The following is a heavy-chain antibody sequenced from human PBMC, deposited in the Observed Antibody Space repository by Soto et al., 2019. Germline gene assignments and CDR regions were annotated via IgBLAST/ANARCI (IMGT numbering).Heavy chain of an antibody. CDR3: ARVKTGLETSDY. J-gene: IGHJ4*02. Sequence: QVQLQESGPGLVKPSEPLSLTCTVSGGSISSYYWSWIRQPPGTGLEWIGYIYYSGRTNYNPSLNSRVTVSVATSKNQFSLKLSSVTAADTAVYYCARVKTGLETSDYWGQGTLVTVSS. CDR2: IYYSGRT. V-gene: IGHV4-59*01. CDR1: GGSISSYY.